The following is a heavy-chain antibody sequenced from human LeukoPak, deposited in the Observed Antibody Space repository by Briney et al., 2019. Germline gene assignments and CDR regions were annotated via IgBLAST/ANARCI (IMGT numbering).Heavy chain of an antibody. J-gene: IGHJ3*02. D-gene: IGHD4/OR15-4a*01. Sequence: GASVKVSCMASGYTFTGYYLHWVRQAPGQGLEWMGWINPNSDATNYAQKFQGRVTMTGDTSITTVFMELSRLKSDDTATYYCARVANPVDSIDIWGQGTMVTVSS. CDR3: ARVANPVDSIDI. CDR2: INPNSDAT. V-gene: IGHV1-2*02. CDR1: GYTFTGYY.